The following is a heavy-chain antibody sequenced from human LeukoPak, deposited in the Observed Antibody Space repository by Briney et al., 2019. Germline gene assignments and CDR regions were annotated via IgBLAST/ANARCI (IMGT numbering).Heavy chain of an antibody. V-gene: IGHV3-23*01. Sequence: SCKASGGTFSSYAMSWVRQAPGKGLEWVSAISGSGGSTYYADSVKGRFTISRDNVKNSLYLQMNSLRAEDTAVYYCARGYYYGSGSYDYYYMDVWGKGTTVTVSS. CDR3: ARGYYYGSGSYDYYYMDV. J-gene: IGHJ6*03. D-gene: IGHD3-10*01. CDR1: GGTFSSYA. CDR2: ISGSGGST.